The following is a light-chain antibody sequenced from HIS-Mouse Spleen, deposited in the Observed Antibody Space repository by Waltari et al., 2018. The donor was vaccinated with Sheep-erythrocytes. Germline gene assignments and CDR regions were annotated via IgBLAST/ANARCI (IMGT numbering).Light chain of an antibody. CDR2: EVS. CDR3: SSYAGSNNWV. J-gene: IGLJ3*02. Sequence: QSALTQPPSASGSPGQSVTISCTRTSSDVGGYNYVSWYQQQPGKAPKLMIYEVSKRPSGVPDRFSGSKPGNAASLTVSGLQADDDADYYCSSYAGSNNWVFGGGTKLTVL. V-gene: IGLV2-8*01. CDR1: SSDVGGYNY.